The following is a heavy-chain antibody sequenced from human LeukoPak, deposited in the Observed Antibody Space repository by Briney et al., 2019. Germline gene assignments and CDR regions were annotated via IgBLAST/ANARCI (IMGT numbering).Heavy chain of an antibody. CDR1: GGSIRSSYYY. V-gene: IGHV4-39*07. CDR2: IYDSGST. J-gene: IGHJ4*02. D-gene: IGHD6-19*01. Sequence: SETLSLTCTVSGGSIRSSYYYWGWIRQPPGKGLEWIGSIYDSGSTYYNPSLKSRVTISVDTSKNQFSLKLSSVTAADTAVYYCARVESSGWQEFDYWGQGTLVTVSS. CDR3: ARVESSGWQEFDY.